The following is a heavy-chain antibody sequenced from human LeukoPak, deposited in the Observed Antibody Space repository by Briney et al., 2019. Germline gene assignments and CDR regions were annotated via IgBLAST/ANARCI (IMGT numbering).Heavy chain of an antibody. Sequence: KPSETLSLTCTVYGGSFSGYYWSWIRQPPGKGLEWIGEINHSGSTNYNPSLKSRVTISVDTSKNQFSLKLSSVTAADTAVYYCARGPLWLGPPRSYFDYWGQGTLVTVSS. CDR3: ARGPLWLGPPRSYFDY. V-gene: IGHV4-34*01. CDR2: INHSGST. J-gene: IGHJ4*02. D-gene: IGHD5-24*01. CDR1: GGSFSGYY.